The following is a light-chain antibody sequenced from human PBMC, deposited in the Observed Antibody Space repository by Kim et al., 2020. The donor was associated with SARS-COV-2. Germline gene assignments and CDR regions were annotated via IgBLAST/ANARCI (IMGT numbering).Light chain of an antibody. CDR2: EVS. Sequence: GQSVTLSCTGTSSDVGSYDRVSWYQQSPGTVPKLIIYEVSNRPSGVPDRFSGSKSGNTASLTISGLQAEDEADYYCSSYTSSTTYVFGTGTKVTVL. J-gene: IGLJ1*01. CDR1: SSDVGSYDR. V-gene: IGLV2-18*02. CDR3: SSYTSSTTYV.